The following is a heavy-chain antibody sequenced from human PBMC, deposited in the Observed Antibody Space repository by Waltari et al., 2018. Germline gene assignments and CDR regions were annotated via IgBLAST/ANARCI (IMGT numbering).Heavy chain of an antibody. J-gene: IGHJ4*02. Sequence: QVQLVQSGAEVKKPGSSVKVSCKASGGTFSSYAISWVRQAPGQGLEWMGGIITIVGKANYEQKFQGRVTITTDESTSTAYMELSSLRSEDTAVYYCARVGGYSYGWSIDYWGQGTLVIVSS. CDR2: IITIVGKA. V-gene: IGHV1-69*05. CDR1: GGTFSSYA. CDR3: ARVGGYSYGWSIDY. D-gene: IGHD5-18*01.